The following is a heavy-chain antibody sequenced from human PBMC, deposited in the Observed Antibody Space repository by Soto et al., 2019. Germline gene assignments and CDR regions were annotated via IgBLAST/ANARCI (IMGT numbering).Heavy chain of an antibody. D-gene: IGHD2-15*01. Sequence: QVQLVEPGGGVVQPGRSLRLSCAASGFIFSSYGMHWVRQAPGKGLEWVAVISYEGSHTYYADSVKGRFTITRDNSKNTLSLQMNSLTPEDTAVYYCAKGVHCGGGSCSWSEGFDYWGQGTLLTVSS. V-gene: IGHV3-30*18. CDR2: ISYEGSHT. CDR3: AKGVHCGGGSCSWSEGFDY. CDR1: GFIFSSYG. J-gene: IGHJ4*02.